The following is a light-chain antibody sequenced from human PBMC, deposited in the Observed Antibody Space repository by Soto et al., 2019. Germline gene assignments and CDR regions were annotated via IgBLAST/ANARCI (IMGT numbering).Light chain of an antibody. CDR2: GAS. Sequence: EIVLTQSPGTLSMSPGERATLSCRASQRVSSSYLAWYQQKPGQAPRLLIYGASIRATGIPARFSGSGSGTEFTLTISSLQSEDFATYYCQQSYSTLITFGQGTRLEIK. CDR1: QRVSSSY. J-gene: IGKJ5*01. CDR3: QQSYSTLIT. V-gene: IGKV3-20*01.